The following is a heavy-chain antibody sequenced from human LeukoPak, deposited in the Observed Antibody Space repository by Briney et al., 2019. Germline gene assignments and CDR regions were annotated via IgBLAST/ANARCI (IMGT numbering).Heavy chain of an antibody. Sequence: PSETLSLTCGVYGGSFSAYYWSWIRQSPGKGLEWIGQINEGGSSNYNPSLKSRVTISGDTSKNQVSLKLSSVTAADTAVYYCARVIVVVPAARGIDPWGQGTLVTVSS. V-gene: IGHV4-34*01. D-gene: IGHD2-2*01. J-gene: IGHJ5*02. CDR1: GGSFSAYY. CDR3: ARVIVVVPAARGIDP. CDR2: INEGGSS.